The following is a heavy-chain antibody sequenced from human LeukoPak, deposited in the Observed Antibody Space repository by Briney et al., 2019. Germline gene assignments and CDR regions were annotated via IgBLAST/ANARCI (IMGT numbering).Heavy chain of an antibody. V-gene: IGHV3-48*03. CDR1: GFTFSSDE. D-gene: IGHD3-3*01. Sequence: PGGSLRLSCAASGFTFSSDEMNWVRQAPGKGREWISYITNSGNTIYYAESVKGRFTISRDDAKNSLYLQMNSVRAEDTAVYYCARPRIPVFGVVPWAFDVWGQGTMVTVSS. J-gene: IGHJ3*01. CDR3: ARPRIPVFGVVPWAFDV. CDR2: ITNSGNTI.